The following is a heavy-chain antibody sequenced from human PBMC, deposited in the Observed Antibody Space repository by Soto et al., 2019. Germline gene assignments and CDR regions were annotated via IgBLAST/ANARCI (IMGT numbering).Heavy chain of an antibody. CDR3: ARGLDYYDSSGYYYIPDY. D-gene: IGHD3-22*01. V-gene: IGHV3-33*01. Sequence: SGGSLRLSCAASGFTFSSYGMHWVRQAPGKGLEWVAVIWYDGSNKYYADSVKGRFTISRDNSKNTLYLQMNSLRAEDTAVYYCARGLDYYDSSGYYYIPDYWGQGTLVAVSS. CDR1: GFTFSSYG. CDR2: IWYDGSNK. J-gene: IGHJ4*02.